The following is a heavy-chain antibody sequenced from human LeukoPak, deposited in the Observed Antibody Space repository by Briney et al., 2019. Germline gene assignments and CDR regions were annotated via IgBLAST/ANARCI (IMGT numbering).Heavy chain of an antibody. CDR1: GGSVKSYY. CDR3: AREGYGSGSYYYYYYMDV. V-gene: IGHV4-59*02. D-gene: IGHD3-10*01. Sequence: SETLSLTCTVSGGSVKSYYWSWIRQSPGKGLEWIAYIHYSGSTNYNPSLKSRVTISVDTSKNQFSLKLSSVTAADTAVYYCAREGYGSGSYYYYYYMDVWGKGTTVTISS. CDR2: IHYSGST. J-gene: IGHJ6*03.